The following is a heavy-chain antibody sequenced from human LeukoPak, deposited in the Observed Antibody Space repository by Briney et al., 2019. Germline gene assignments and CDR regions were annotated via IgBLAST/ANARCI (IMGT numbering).Heavy chain of an antibody. CDR2: IYYSGST. V-gene: IGHV4-59*01. J-gene: IGHJ5*02. CDR1: GGSISSYY. D-gene: IGHD1-1*01. CDR3: ASTTGTKWGGWFDP. Sequence: PSETLSLTCTVSGGSISSYYWSWIRQPPGKGLEWIGYIYYSGSTNYNPSLKGRVTISVDTSKNQFSLKLSSVTAADTAVYYCASTTGTKWGGWFDPWGQGTLVTVSS.